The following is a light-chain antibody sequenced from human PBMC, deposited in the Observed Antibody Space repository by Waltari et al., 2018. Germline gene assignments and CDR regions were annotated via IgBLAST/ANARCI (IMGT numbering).Light chain of an antibody. CDR3: QQYYSTLLT. CDR1: QSVLYSSNNKNY. J-gene: IGKJ4*01. V-gene: IGKV4-1*01. CDR2: WAS. Sequence: DIVMTQSPDSLAVSLGERATINCKSSQSVLYSSNNKNYLAWYQQKPGQPPKLRIYWASTRESGVPDRFSGSGSGTDFTLTISSLQAEDVAVYYCQQYYSTLLTFGGGTKVEFK.